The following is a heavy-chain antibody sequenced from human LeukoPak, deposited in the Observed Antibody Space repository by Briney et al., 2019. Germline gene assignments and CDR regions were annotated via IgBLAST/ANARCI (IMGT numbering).Heavy chain of an antibody. D-gene: IGHD2-15*01. V-gene: IGHV4-61*02. CDR1: GGSMSTSDNY. CDR3: ARIFCSGGNCYHFDY. J-gene: IGHJ4*02. CDR2: IYTSGST. Sequence: ASETLSLTCTVSGGSMSTSDNYWNWIRQPAGKGLEWIGRIYTSGSTTYNPSLKSRVTMSLDTSKNQVSLELSSVTAADTAVYYCARIFCSGGNCYHFDYWGQGTLVTVSS.